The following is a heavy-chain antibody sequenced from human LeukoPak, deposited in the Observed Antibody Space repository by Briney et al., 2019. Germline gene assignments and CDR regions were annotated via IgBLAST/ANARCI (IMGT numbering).Heavy chain of an antibody. V-gene: IGHV3-13*01. J-gene: IGHJ4*02. D-gene: IGHD6-13*01. CDR2: IGTAGDT. CDR3: ARGSPYSSSSNRYFDY. CDR1: GFTFSSYD. Sequence: GGSLRLSCAASGFTFSSYDMHWVRQATGKGLEWVSAIGTAGDTYYPGSVKGRFTISRENAKNSLYLQMNSLRARDTAVYYCARGSPYSSSSNRYFDYWGQGTLVTVSS.